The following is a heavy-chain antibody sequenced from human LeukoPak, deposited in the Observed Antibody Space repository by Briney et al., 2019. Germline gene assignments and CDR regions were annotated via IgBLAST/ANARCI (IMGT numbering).Heavy chain of an antibody. CDR3: VSLNYYYDSSGYYFGLYSYYFDY. Sequence: GGSLRLSCAASGFTFSSYAMHWVRQAPGKGLEWVAVISYDGSNKYYADSVKGRFTISRDNSKNTLYLQMNSLRAEDTAVYYCVSLNYYYDSSGYYFGLYSYYFDYWGQGTLVTVSS. J-gene: IGHJ4*02. CDR1: GFTFSSYA. CDR2: ISYDGSNK. V-gene: IGHV3-30-3*01. D-gene: IGHD3-22*01.